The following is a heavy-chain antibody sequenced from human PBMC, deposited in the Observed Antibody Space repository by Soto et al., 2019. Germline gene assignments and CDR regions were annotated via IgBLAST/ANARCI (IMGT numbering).Heavy chain of an antibody. CDR3: ARVYYDSSGYYYFDY. V-gene: IGHV3-21*01. Sequence: GGSLRLSCAASGFTFSSYSMNWVRQAPGKGLEWVSSISSSSSYIYYADSVKGRFTISRDNAKNSLYLQMNSLRAEDTAVYYCARVYYDSSGYYYFDYWGQGTLVTVSS. D-gene: IGHD3-22*01. CDR1: GFTFSSYS. CDR2: ISSSSSYI. J-gene: IGHJ4*02.